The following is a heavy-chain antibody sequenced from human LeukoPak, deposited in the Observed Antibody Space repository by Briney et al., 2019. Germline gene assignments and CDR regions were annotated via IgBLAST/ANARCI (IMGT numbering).Heavy chain of an antibody. Sequence: GGSLRLSCVVSGFTFSTYNMNWVRQAPGKGLEWVSSISTSNNYIYYADSVTGRFTISRDNAKNSLYLQMNSLRAEDTAVYYCARTYGSGSLDYGGQGTLVTVSS. CDR1: GFTFSTYN. V-gene: IGHV3-21*01. CDR2: ISTSNNYI. CDR3: ARTYGSGSLDY. J-gene: IGHJ4*02. D-gene: IGHD2-15*01.